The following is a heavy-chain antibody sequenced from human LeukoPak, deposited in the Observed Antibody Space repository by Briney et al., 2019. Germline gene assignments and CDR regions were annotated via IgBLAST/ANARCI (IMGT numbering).Heavy chain of an antibody. CDR3: ATGYSTGWYWDY. D-gene: IGHD6-13*01. CDR1: GFTFSSYS. V-gene: IGHV3-21*01. CDR2: ISSSSSYI. J-gene: IGHJ4*02. Sequence: GGSLRLSCAASGFTFSSYSMNWVRQAPGKGLEWFSSISSSSSYIYYADSVKGRFTISRDNAKNSLYLQMNSLRAEDTAVYYCATGYSTGWYWDYWGQGTLVTVSS.